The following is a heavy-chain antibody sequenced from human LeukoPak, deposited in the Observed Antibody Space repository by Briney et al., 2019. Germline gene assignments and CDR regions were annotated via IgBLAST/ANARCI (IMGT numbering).Heavy chain of an antibody. D-gene: IGHD3-9*01. CDR2: LNWDSGGV. J-gene: IGHJ4*02. CDR1: GITFNDYA. Sequence: GGSLRLSCVGSGITFNDYAVHWVRQAPGKGLEWVSGLNWDSGGVVYAASVRGRFTISRDNAKNSVFLQMNNLRTEDTAFYYCIKDAHNILSHNFDYWGQGTLVTVSS. CDR3: IKDAHNILSHNFDY. V-gene: IGHV3-9*01.